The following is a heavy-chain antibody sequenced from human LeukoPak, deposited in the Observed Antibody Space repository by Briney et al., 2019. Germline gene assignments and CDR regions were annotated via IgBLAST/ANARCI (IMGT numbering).Heavy chain of an antibody. CDR1: GGSFIDYS. D-gene: IGHD1-26*01. CDR2: INHSGST. J-gene: IGHJ4*02. Sequence: SETLXXTCAVYGGSFIDYSWSWIRQPPGKGLEWIGDINHSGSTNYNPSLKSRVTILVDTSKNQFSLKLSSVTAADTAVYYCAREFDSGSYGDYWGQGTLVTVSS. V-gene: IGHV4-34*01. CDR3: AREFDSGSYGDY.